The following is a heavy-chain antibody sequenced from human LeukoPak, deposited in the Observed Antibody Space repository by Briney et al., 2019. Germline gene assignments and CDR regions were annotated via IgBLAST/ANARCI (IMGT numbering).Heavy chain of an antibody. D-gene: IGHD3-9*01. CDR1: GFTFSSYS. CDR2: IYYSGST. CDR3: ARGGLRYFDPFDY. J-gene: IGHJ4*02. Sequence: GSLRLSCAASGFTFSSYSMNWVRQPPGKGLEWIGYIYYSGSTNYNPSLKSRVTISVDTSKNQFSLKLSSVTAADTAVYYCARGGLRYFDPFDYWGQGTLVTVSS. V-gene: IGHV4-59*01.